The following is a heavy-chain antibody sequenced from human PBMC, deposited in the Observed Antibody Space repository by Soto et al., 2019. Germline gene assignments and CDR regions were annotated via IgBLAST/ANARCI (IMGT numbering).Heavy chain of an antibody. Sequence: QVQLVESGGGVVQPGRSLRLSCGVSGVTFRSYAMYWVRQAPGKALDWVSVITNDGSQKYYADYVKGRFTISRDNSKKTMYLQMISLGEDDTAVYYCARDPFVYSRDSATPPSRGFDYWGQGTLVTFS. CDR3: ARDPFVYSRDSATPPSRGFDY. V-gene: IGHV3-30*04. J-gene: IGHJ4*02. CDR1: GVTFRSYA. D-gene: IGHD1-26*01. CDR2: ITNDGSQK.